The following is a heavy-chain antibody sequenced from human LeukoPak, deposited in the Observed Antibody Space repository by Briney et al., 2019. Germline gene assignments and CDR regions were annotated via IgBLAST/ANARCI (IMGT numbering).Heavy chain of an antibody. CDR1: GFTFSSYG. CDR2: IWYDGSNI. D-gene: IGHD6-19*01. J-gene: IGHJ4*02. CDR3: AREVAVAGTRRGIDY. V-gene: IGHV3-33*01. Sequence: GRSLRLSCAASGFTFSSYGMHWVRQAPGKGLEWVAVIWYDGSNIYYADSVKGRFTISRDNSKNTLYLQMNSLRDEDTAVYYCAREVAVAGTRRGIDYWGQGTLVTVPS.